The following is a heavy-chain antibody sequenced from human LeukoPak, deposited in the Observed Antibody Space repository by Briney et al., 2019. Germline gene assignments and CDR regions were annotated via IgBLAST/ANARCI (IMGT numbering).Heavy chain of an antibody. CDR1: GSTFSSYA. V-gene: IGHV3-23*01. CDR2: ISGSGGST. Sequence: GGSLRLSCAASGSTFSSYAMNWVRQAPGKGLEWVSVISGSGGSTYYADFVKGRFTISRDNSKNTLYLQMNGLRAEDTAVYYCARESSVVRGVITDFDYWGQGTLVTVSS. J-gene: IGHJ4*02. D-gene: IGHD3-10*01. CDR3: ARESSVVRGVITDFDY.